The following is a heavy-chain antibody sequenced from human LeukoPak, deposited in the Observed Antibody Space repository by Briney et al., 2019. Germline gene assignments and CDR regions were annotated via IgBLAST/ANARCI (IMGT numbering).Heavy chain of an antibody. CDR3: ARGRSNYYGMDV. Sequence: SETLSLTCTVSGASISSYYWNWIRQPPGKGLEWIGYIYYSGSTNYNPSLKSRVTISVDTSKNQFSLKVSSVTAADTAVYYCARGRSNYYGMDVWGQGTTVTVSS. CDR1: GASISSYY. D-gene: IGHD1-26*01. V-gene: IGHV4-59*01. CDR2: IYYSGST. J-gene: IGHJ6*02.